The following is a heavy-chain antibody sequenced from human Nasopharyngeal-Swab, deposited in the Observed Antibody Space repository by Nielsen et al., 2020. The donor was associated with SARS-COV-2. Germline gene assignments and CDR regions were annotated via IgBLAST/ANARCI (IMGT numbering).Heavy chain of an antibody. V-gene: IGHV4-34*01. Sequence: SETLSLTCAVFGGSISDYSWNWIRQPPGRGLEWIGEINHTGSTNYNPSLRSRVSASVDTSKRQFSLRLTSVTAADTAVYYCARGVSGIVPSPVPGLGPWYTYYYMDVWGRGTTVTVSS. CDR1: GGSISDYS. CDR2: INHTGST. J-gene: IGHJ6*03. D-gene: IGHD1-1*01. CDR3: ARGVSGIVPSPVPGLGPWYTYYYMDV.